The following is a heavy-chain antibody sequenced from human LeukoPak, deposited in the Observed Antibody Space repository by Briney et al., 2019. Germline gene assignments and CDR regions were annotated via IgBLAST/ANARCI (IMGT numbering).Heavy chain of an antibody. V-gene: IGHV4-30-4*01. CDR3: ARAGYCSASTCYSWFFDL. CDR2: IYYSGST. D-gene: IGHD2-15*01. CDR1: GGSVNNGNHY. Sequence: SETLSLTCTVSGGSVNNGNHYWTWIRQPPGKGLEWIGYIYYSGSTYYNPSLKSRLTISIDTSKNQFSLKSTSVSAADTAVYYCARAGYCSASTCYSWFFDLWGRGTLVTVSS. J-gene: IGHJ2*01.